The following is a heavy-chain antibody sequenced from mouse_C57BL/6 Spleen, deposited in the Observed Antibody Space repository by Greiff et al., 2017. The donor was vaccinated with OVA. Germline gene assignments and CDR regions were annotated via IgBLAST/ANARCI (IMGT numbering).Heavy chain of an antibody. D-gene: IGHD1-1*02. CDR2: ISDGGSYT. V-gene: IGHV5-4*01. CDR3: ARDGGGSQFAY. Sequence: EVQLVESGGGLVKPGGSLKLSCAASGFTFSSYAMSWVRQTPEKRLEWVATISDGGSYTYYPDNVKGRFTISRDNAKNNLYLQMSQLESEDTAMYYCARDGGGSQFAYWGQGTLVTVSA. CDR1: GFTFSSYA. J-gene: IGHJ3*01.